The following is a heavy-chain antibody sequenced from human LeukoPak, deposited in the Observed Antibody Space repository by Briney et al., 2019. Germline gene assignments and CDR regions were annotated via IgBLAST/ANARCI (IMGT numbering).Heavy chain of an antibody. CDR1: GGSIGSHF. V-gene: IGHV4-59*11. D-gene: IGHD3-16*01. CDR3: ASLRGGTPSY. Sequence: KPSETLSLTCTVSGGSIGSHFWNWIRQPPGKGPEWIGYINYSGTTSYNPSLKSRITLSIDTSKNQFSLKVNSVTAADTAVYYCASLRGGTPSYWGQGTPVTVSS. J-gene: IGHJ4*02. CDR2: INYSGTT.